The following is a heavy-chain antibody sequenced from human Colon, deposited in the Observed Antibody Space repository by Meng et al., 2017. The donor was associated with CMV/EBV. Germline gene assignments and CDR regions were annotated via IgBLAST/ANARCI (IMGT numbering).Heavy chain of an antibody. V-gene: IGHV3-48*04. Sequence: GESLKISCAGSGFTFSSYGMNWVRQAPGKGLEWVSYVSSDGKTIYYANSVRDRFTISRDNAKNSLYLRMNSLRGEDTAVYYCAKDRKGATMLGDAFDIWGQGTMVTVSS. D-gene: IGHD1-26*01. CDR1: GFTFSSYG. CDR2: VSSDGKTI. J-gene: IGHJ3*02. CDR3: AKDRKGATMLGDAFDI.